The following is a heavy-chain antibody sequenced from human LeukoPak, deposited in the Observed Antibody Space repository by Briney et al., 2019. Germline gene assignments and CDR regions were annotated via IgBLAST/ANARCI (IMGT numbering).Heavy chain of an antibody. Sequence: PGGSMRLSCAASGFTFSSYAMSWVRQAPGKGLEWVSAISGSGGSTYYADSVKGRFTISRDNSKNTLYLQMNSLRAEDTAVYYCAKQVVVVAAAPPSFDYWGQGTLFTVSS. J-gene: IGHJ4*02. D-gene: IGHD2-15*01. CDR1: GFTFSSYA. V-gene: IGHV3-23*01. CDR3: AKQVVVVAAAPPSFDY. CDR2: ISGSGGST.